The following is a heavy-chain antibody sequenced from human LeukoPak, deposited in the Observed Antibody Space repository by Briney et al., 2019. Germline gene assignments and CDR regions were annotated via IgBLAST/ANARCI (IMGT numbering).Heavy chain of an antibody. D-gene: IGHD6-19*01. CDR2: IYHSGST. CDR1: GGSISSSNW. V-gene: IGHV4-4*02. J-gene: IGHJ1*01. CDR3: ARDQGSG. Sequence: PSGTLSLTCAVSGGSISSSNWWSWVRPPPGKGLEWIGEIYHSGSTNYNPSLKSRVTISVDTSKNQFSLRLSSVTAADTAMYYCARDQGSGWGQGTLVTVSS.